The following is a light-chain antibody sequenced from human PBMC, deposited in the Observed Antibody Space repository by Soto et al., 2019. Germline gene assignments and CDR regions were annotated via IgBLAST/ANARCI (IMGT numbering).Light chain of an antibody. CDR1: QSIGIY. V-gene: IGKV3-11*01. CDR2: EAS. CDR3: QHRSTWPLT. Sequence: EIVLTQSPATLSLSPGDRATLSCRASQSIGIYLAWYQQTPGQSPRLLIYEASNRATGVTAKFSGTGSGTDFTLTISSQESEDFGIYYCQHRSTWPLTFGGGTRVEI. J-gene: IGKJ4*01.